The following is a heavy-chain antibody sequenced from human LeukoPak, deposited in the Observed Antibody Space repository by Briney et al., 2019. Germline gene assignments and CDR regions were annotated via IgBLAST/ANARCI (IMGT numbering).Heavy chain of an antibody. D-gene: IGHD3-10*01. CDR2: IYYTGNT. CDR3: ARDEQDVRGVPFDY. J-gene: IGHJ4*02. V-gene: IGHV4-39*07. CDR1: GVSISSSNSY. Sequence: PSETLPLTCTVSGVSISSSNSYWGWIRQPPGKGLEWIGSIYYTGNTYYNASLKSRVTISVDTSKNQFSLKLSSVTAADTAVYYCARDEQDVRGVPFDYWGQGTLVTVSS.